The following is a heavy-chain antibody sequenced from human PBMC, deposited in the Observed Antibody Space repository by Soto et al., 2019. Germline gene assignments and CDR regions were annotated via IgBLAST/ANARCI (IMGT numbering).Heavy chain of an antibody. D-gene: IGHD3-22*01. Sequence: ASVKVSCKASGYTFTSYAMHWVRQAPGQRLEWMGWINAGNGNTKYSQKFQGRVTITRDTSASTAYMELSSLRSEDTAVYYCARDPTEGDSSGYYPDYWGQGTLVTV. J-gene: IGHJ4*02. CDR1: GYTFTSYA. CDR3: ARDPTEGDSSGYYPDY. CDR2: INAGNGNT. V-gene: IGHV1-3*01.